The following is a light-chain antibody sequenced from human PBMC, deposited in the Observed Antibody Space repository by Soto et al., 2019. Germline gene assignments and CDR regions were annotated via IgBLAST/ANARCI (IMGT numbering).Light chain of an antibody. J-gene: IGLJ2*01. V-gene: IGLV2-11*01. CDR2: DVD. CDR1: SSDVGGYNY. CDR3: CSYAGFHTHVV. Sequence: QSALTQPRSVSGSPRQSVTISCTGTSSDVGGYNYVSWYQRHPGKAPQLMIYDVDKRPSGVPDRFSGSKSGNAASLTISGLQAEDEADYFCCSYAGFHTHVVFGGGTKLTVL.